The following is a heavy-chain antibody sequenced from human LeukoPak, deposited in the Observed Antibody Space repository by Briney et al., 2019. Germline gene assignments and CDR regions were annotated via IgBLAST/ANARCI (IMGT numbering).Heavy chain of an antibody. D-gene: IGHD2-21*02. CDR2: IIPIFGTA. CDR1: GGTFSSYA. Sequence: GSSVKVSCKASGGTFSSYAISWVRQAPGQGLEWMGGIIPIFGTANYAQKFQGRVTMTRDMSTSTVYMELSSLRSEDTAVYYCARDRGLGAYCGGDCLGYMDVWGKGTTVTVSS. J-gene: IGHJ6*03. CDR3: ARDRGLGAYCGGDCLGYMDV. V-gene: IGHV1-69*05.